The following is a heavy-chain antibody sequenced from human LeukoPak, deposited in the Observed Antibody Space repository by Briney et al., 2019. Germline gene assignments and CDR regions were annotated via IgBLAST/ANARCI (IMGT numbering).Heavy chain of an antibody. CDR1: GFTFSSYW. V-gene: IGHV3-74*01. D-gene: IGHD3-22*01. CDR2: INSDGSST. J-gene: IGHJ6*02. CDR3: ARDPAYYYDSSGYPNYGMDV. Sequence: PGGSLRLSCAASGFTFSSYWMHWVRQAPGKGLVWVSRINSDGSSTSYADSVKGRFTISRDNAKNTLHLQMNSLRAEDTAVYYCARDPAYYYDSSGYPNYGMDVWGQGTTVTVSS.